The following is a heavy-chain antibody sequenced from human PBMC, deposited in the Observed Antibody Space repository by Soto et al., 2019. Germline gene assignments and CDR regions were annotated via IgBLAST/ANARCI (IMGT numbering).Heavy chain of an antibody. J-gene: IGHJ4*02. CDR3: ARPSGSYGDYAWSLKY. V-gene: IGHV1-18*01. CDR2: ISAYSGDT. CDR1: GYPFTGYS. D-gene: IGHD4-17*01. Sequence: QIQLVQSGAEVKKPGASVKVSCKASGYPFTGYSVGWVRQVPGQGPEWMGWISAYSGDTYYAQRFQDRLTMTTDASTSTAYMDLRSLRSDDTAVYYCARPSGSYGDYAWSLKYWGQGTLVTVSS.